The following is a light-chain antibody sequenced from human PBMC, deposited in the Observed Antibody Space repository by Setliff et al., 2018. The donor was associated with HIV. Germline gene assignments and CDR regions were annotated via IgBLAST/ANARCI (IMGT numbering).Light chain of an antibody. J-gene: IGLJ2*01. V-gene: IGLV1-40*01. CDR1: NSNIGAGFD. Sequence: QSVLTQPPSVSGAPGQRVTISCTGNNSNIGAGFDVHWYQQFPGTAPKVVIYDNNNRPSGVPDRFSGTKSGSSASLAITGLQAEDEADYYCQSYDSSLSVVFGGGTK. CDR2: DNN. CDR3: QSYDSSLSVV.